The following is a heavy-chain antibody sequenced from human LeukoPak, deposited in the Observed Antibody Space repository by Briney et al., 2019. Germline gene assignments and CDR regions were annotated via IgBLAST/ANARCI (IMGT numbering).Heavy chain of an antibody. D-gene: IGHD2-2*02. J-gene: IGHJ6*04. CDR3: ASGGSGYCSSTSCYSRYGMDV. CDR1: GGTFSSCA. CDR2: FIPIFGTA. V-gene: IGHV1-69*06. Sequence: ASVKVSCKASGGTFSSCAISWVRQAPGRGLGWMGGFIPIFGTANYAQKFQGRVTITADKSTSTAYMELSSLRSEDTAVYYCASGGSGYCSSTSCYSRYGMDVWGKGTTVTVSS.